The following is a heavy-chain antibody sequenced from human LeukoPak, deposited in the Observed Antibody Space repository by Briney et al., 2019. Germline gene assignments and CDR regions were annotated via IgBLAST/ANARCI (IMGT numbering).Heavy chain of an antibody. J-gene: IGHJ5*02. CDR3: ARDRQFGRAVNWFDP. CDR1: GFTFSSYW. CDR2: IKPDGSSI. V-gene: IGHV3-74*01. Sequence: GGSLRLSCAASGFTFSSYWMNWVRQAPGKGLVWVARIKPDGSSISYADSVKGRFTISRDNAKNTLYLQMNSLRAEDTAVYYCARDRQFGRAVNWFDPWGQGTLVTVSS. D-gene: IGHD3-10*01.